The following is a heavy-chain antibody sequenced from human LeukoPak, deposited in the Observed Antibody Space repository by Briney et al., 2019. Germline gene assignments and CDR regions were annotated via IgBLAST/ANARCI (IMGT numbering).Heavy chain of an antibody. D-gene: IGHD1-26*01. CDR1: GGSISSSSYY. J-gene: IGHJ5*02. CDR3: ARDLGGNYSSENWFDP. CDR2: IYYSGST. V-gene: IGHV4-39*07. Sequence: KTSETLSLTCTVSGGSISSSSYYWCWLRQPPGKGLGWFGNIYYSGSTYYNPSLKSRVTISVDTSKNQFSLKLGSVTAADTAVYYCARDLGGNYSSENWFDPWGQGTLVTVSS.